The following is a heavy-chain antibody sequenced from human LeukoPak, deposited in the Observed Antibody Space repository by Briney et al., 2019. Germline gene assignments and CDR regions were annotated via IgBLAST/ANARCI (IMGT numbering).Heavy chain of an antibody. CDR1: RFTFSDYY. CDR2: ISSSGSTI. D-gene: IGHD6-13*01. CDR3: ASESVFSAGTSDY. V-gene: IGHV3-11*01. J-gene: IGHJ4*02. Sequence: GGSLRLSCAASRFTFSDYYMSWIRQAPGKGLEWVSYISSSGSTIYYADSVKGRFTISRDNAKNSLYLQMNSLRAEDTAVYYCASESVFSAGTSDYWGQGTLVTVSS.